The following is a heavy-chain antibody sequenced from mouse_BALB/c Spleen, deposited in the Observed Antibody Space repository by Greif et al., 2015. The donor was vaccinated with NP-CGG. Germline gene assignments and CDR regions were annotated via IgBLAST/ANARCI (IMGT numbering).Heavy chain of an antibody. CDR2: IVPANGNT. CDR1: GFNIKENF. CDR3: ASYVYGYYFDY. Sequence: EVQLQQSGAELVKPGASVKLSCTASGFNIKENFMHWVKERPEQGLEWIGRIVPANGNTRYDSNFQGKATIIADTSSNTAYLQLSSLTSEDTAVYYCASYVYGYYFDYWGQGTTLTVSS. J-gene: IGHJ2*01. V-gene: IGHV14-3*02. D-gene: IGHD2-2*01.